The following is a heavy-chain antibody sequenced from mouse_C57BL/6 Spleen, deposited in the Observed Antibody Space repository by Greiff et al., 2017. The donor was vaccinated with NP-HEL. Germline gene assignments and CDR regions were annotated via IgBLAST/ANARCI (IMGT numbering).Heavy chain of an antibody. D-gene: IGHD2-4*01. CDR1: GFTFSSYA. V-gene: IGHV5-4*03. J-gene: IGHJ2*01. CDR3: ARVYYDYDRGYFDY. Sequence: EVMLVESGGGLVKPGGSLKLSCAASGFTFSSYAMSWVRQTPEKRLEWVATISDGGSYTYYPDNVKGRFTISRDNAKNNLYMQMSHLKSEDTAMYYCARVYYDYDRGYFDYWGQGTTLTVSS. CDR2: ISDGGSYT.